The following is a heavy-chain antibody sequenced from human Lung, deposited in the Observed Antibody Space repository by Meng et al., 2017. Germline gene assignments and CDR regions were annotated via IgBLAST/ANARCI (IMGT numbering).Heavy chain of an antibody. V-gene: IGHV3-74*01. CDR3: TNDRLNH. J-gene: IGHJ1*01. CDR2: INRDGTKP. CDR1: GFTFTDHW. Sequence: EVQWVESGGGLFPLGGSLRLSCAASGFTFTDHWMHWVRQGPGKGLVWVSRINRDGTKPTYADSAKGRFTISRDNAKNTLYLQMNNLRAEDTAFYYCTNDRLNHWGQGALVTVSS. D-gene: IGHD1-1*01.